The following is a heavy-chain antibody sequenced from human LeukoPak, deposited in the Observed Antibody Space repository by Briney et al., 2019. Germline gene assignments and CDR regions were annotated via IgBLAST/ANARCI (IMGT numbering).Heavy chain of an antibody. V-gene: IGHV3-48*01. Sequence: GGSLRLSYAASGLTFSSYSMNWVRQAPGKGLEWVSYVSSSSSTIYYADSVKGRFTISRDNAKNSLYLQMNSLRAEDTAVYYCAREFRGVISYFDYWGQGTLVTVSS. CDR3: AREFRGVISYFDY. CDR2: VSSSSSTI. D-gene: IGHD3-10*01. J-gene: IGHJ4*02. CDR1: GLTFSSYS.